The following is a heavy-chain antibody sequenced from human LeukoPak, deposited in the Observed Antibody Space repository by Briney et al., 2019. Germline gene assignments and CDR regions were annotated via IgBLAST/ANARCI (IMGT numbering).Heavy chain of an antibody. CDR2: MSGSGGST. V-gene: IGHV3-23*01. CDR3: AKDDSRGSYYDFWRGYYTWFDP. CDR1: GLTVSSYS. D-gene: IGHD3-3*01. Sequence: GESLRLSCGASGLTVSSYSMSWVRQAPGKGLEWVSAMSGSGGSTYYADSVKGRFTISRDNSKNTLYLPMNSLRAEDTAVYYCAKDDSRGSYYDFWRGYYTWFDPWGQGTLVTVSS. J-gene: IGHJ5*02.